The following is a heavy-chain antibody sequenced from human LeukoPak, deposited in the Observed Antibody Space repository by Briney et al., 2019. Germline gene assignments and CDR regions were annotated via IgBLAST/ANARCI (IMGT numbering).Heavy chain of an antibody. Sequence: SETLSLNCTVSGDSIRSSSYYWGWIRQPPGKELEGIGYLYYTGNSYNNPSLKSRVTISIDTSKNQFSLMLTSVTAADTAVYYCARQPPYYYYMDVWGKGTSVTVSS. CDR2: LYYTGNS. CDR1: GDSIRSSSYY. J-gene: IGHJ6*03. CDR3: ARQPPYYYYMDV. V-gene: IGHV4-39*01.